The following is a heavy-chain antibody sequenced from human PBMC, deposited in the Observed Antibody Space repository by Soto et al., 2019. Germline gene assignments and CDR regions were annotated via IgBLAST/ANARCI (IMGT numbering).Heavy chain of an antibody. Sequence: ASVKVSCKASGFTFTSSAVQWVRQARGQRLEWIGWIVVGSGNTNYAQKFQERVTITRDMSTSTAYMELSSLRSEDTAVYYCAADPASIAAAGPGGYWGQGTLVTVSS. V-gene: IGHV1-58*01. CDR3: AADPASIAAAGPGGY. D-gene: IGHD6-13*01. CDR1: GFTFTSSA. J-gene: IGHJ4*02. CDR2: IVVGSGNT.